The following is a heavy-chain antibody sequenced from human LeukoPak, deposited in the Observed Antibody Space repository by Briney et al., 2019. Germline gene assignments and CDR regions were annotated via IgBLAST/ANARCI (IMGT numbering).Heavy chain of an antibody. J-gene: IGHJ6*03. CDR3: ARVGTTADPRILVVPAAKRSYYYYMDV. V-gene: IGHV4-34*01. D-gene: IGHD2-2*01. Sequence: PSETLSLTCAVYGGSFSGYYWSWIRQPPGKGLEWIGEINHSGSTNYNPSLKSRVTISVDTSKNQFSLKLSSVTAADTAVYYCARVGTTADPRILVVPAAKRSYYYYMDVWGKGTTVTVSS. CDR1: GGSFSGYY. CDR2: INHSGST.